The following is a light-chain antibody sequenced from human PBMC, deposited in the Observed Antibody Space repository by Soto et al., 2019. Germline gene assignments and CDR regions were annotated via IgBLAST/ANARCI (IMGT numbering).Light chain of an antibody. CDR3: QQYNNWPPAWT. V-gene: IGKV3-11*01. CDR1: QSVSSY. CDR2: DAS. J-gene: IGKJ1*01. Sequence: EIVLTQSPGTLSLSRGEGATLSCSCSQSVSSYLAWYQQKPGQPPRLLIYDASNRATAIPARFSGSGSGTDFTLTISSLESEDFAVYYCQQYNNWPPAWTFGQGTKV.